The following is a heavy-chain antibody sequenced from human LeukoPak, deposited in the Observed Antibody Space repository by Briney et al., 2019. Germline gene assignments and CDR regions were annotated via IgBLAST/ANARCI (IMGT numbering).Heavy chain of an antibody. Sequence: PSETLSLTCTVSGGSISSYYWSWIRQPPGKGLEWIGYIYYSGSTNYNPSLKSRVTISVDTSKNQFSLKLSSVTAADTAVYFCARDGGGMDVWGQGTTVTVSS. CDR3: ARDGGGMDV. V-gene: IGHV4-59*01. CDR2: IYYSGST. D-gene: IGHD3-3*01. CDR1: GGSISSYY. J-gene: IGHJ6*02.